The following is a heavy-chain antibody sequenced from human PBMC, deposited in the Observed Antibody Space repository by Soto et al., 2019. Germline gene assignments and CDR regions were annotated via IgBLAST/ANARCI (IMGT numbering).Heavy chain of an antibody. Sequence: SVKVSCKASGGTFSSYAISWVRQAPGQGLEWMGGIIPIFGTANYAQKFQGRVTITADESTSTAYMELSSLRSEDTAVYYCARAQRGSGSYYFYYYYGMDVWGRGTTVTVSS. V-gene: IGHV1-69*13. J-gene: IGHJ6*02. CDR3: ARAQRGSGSYYFYYYYGMDV. CDR2: IIPIFGTA. CDR1: GGTFSSYA. D-gene: IGHD3-10*01.